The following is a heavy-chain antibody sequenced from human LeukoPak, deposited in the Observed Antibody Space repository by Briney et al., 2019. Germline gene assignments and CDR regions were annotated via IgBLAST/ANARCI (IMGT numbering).Heavy chain of an antibody. CDR1: EFTFSSYA. Sequence: GGSLRLSCAASEFTFSSYAMSWVRLAPGKGLEWVSGLVGSGGTTYHADSVKGRFTISRDNSKNTLYLQMNSLRAEDTAVYYCAKGITMLVGYGMDVWGQGTTVTVSS. V-gene: IGHV3-23*01. J-gene: IGHJ6*02. D-gene: IGHD3-22*01. CDR3: AKGITMLVGYGMDV. CDR2: LVGSGGTT.